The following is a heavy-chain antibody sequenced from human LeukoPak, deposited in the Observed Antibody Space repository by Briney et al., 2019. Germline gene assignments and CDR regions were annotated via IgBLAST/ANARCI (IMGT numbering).Heavy chain of an antibody. CDR3: AGDNYDFWEGPAPGAFDF. V-gene: IGHV4-59*01. CDR2: IYYSGST. Sequence: SETLSLTCTVSGGSISSYYWSWIRQPPGKGLEWIGYIYYSGSTNYNPSLKSRVTISVDTSKNQFSLKLSSVTAADTAVYYCAGDNYDFWEGPAPGAFDFWGQGTMVTVSS. CDR1: GGSISSYY. J-gene: IGHJ3*01. D-gene: IGHD3-3*01.